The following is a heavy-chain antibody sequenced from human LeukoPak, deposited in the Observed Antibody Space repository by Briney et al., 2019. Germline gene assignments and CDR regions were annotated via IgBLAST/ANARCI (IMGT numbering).Heavy chain of an antibody. J-gene: IGHJ4*02. CDR1: GFTFSNYA. V-gene: IGHV3-23*01. CDR2: ISGSGGGT. D-gene: IGHD3-3*01. CDR3: RSFFPHFDY. Sequence: TGGSLRLSCAASGFTFSNYAMNLVRQAPGKGLEWGSAISGSGGGTYYEDSVKGRFTIYRENYENKMYLQMNSLRAEDKAVYYCRSFFPHFDYWGQGTLVTVSS.